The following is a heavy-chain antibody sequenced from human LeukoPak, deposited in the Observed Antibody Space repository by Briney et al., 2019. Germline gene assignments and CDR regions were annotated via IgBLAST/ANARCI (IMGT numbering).Heavy chain of an antibody. CDR3: TTGERRFDSSGYYPYYFDY. J-gene: IGHJ4*01. D-gene: IGHD3-22*01. V-gene: IGHV3-15*01. CDR1: GFSFTNAW. CDR2: IKSKADDGTI. Sequence: GGSLRLSCAVSGFSFTNAWMSWVRQAAGKGLEWVGRIKSKADDGTIDYAAPVKGRFTTSRDESKNTLYLQMNSLKTEDTAVYYCTTGERRFDSSGYYPYYFDYWGQGTLVTVSS.